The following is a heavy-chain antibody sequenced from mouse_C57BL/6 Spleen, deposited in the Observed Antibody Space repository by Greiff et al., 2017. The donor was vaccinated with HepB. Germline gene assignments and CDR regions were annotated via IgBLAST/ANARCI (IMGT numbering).Heavy chain of an antibody. V-gene: IGHV1-22*01. CDR3: ARGNYEKYAMDY. CDR1: GYTFTDYN. CDR2: INPNNGGT. J-gene: IGHJ4*01. D-gene: IGHD2-1*01. Sequence: EVQLQESGPELVKPGASVKMSCKASGYTFTDYNMHWVKQSHGKSLEWIGYINPNNGGTSYNQKFKGKATLTVNKSSSTAYMELRSLTSEDSAVYYCARGNYEKYAMDYWGQGTSVTVSS.